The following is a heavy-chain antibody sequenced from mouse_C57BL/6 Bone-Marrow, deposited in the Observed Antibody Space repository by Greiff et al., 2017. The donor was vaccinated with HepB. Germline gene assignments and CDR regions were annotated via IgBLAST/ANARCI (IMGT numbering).Heavy chain of an antibody. CDR1: GFTFTDYY. CDR3: ARYGDTTVVATDYFDY. J-gene: IGHJ2*01. Sequence: EVKLVESGGGLVQPGGSLSLSCAASGFTFTDYYMSWVRQPPGKALEWLGFIRNKANGYTTEYSASVKGRFTISRDTSQSILYLHMNALRAEDSATYYCARYGDTTVVATDYFDYWGQGTTLTVSS. D-gene: IGHD1-1*01. CDR2: IRNKANGYTT. V-gene: IGHV7-3*01.